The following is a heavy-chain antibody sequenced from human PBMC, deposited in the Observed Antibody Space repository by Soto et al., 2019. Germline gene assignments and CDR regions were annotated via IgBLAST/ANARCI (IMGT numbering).Heavy chain of an antibody. D-gene: IGHD4-17*01. J-gene: IGHJ4*02. V-gene: IGHV1-2*02. CDR3: ARDIGGDYTFEY. CDR1: GYTFTGYY. CDR2: INPNSGGT. Sequence: ASVKVSCKASGYTFTGYYMHWFRQAPGQGLEWMGWINPNSGGTNYAQKFQGRVTMTRDTSISPAYMELRRLRSDDTAVYYCARDIGGDYTFEYSGQGTMVNVSS.